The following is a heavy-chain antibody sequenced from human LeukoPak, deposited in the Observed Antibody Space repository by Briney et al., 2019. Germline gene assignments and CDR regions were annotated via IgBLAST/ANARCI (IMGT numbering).Heavy chain of an antibody. J-gene: IGHJ4*02. V-gene: IGHV3-53*01. D-gene: IGHD6-13*01. CDR2: IYSSGST. CDR1: GFTVSSNY. CDR3: ASRIAAAGLLDY. Sequence: GGSLRLSCAASGFTVSSNYMSWVPEAPGKGLEWVSVIYSSGSTYYADSVKGRFTISRDNSKNTLYLQMNSPRAEDTAVYYCASRIAAAGLLDYWGQGTLVPVSS.